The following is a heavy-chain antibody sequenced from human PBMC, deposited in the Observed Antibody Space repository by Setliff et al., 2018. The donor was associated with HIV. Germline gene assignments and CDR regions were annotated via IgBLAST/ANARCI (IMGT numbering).Heavy chain of an antibody. D-gene: IGHD6-19*01. CDR2: ISWNSGGI. Sequence: SLKISCAASRFTFDDYAMHWVRQAPGKGLEWVSGISWNSGGILYADSVKGRFTISRDNAKNSLYLQMNSLRDDDTAVYYCARVPLSGWLYFDYWGQGTLVTVSS. J-gene: IGHJ4*02. CDR1: RFTFDDYA. CDR3: ARVPLSGWLYFDY. V-gene: IGHV3-9*01.